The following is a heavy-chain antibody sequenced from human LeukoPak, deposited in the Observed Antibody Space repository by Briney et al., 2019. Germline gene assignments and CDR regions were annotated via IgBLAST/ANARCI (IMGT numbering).Heavy chain of an antibody. CDR1: GGSFSGYY. V-gene: IGHV4-34*01. J-gene: IGHJ5*02. CDR2: VNHSGST. D-gene: IGHD3-3*01. Sequence: PSETPSLTCAVYGGSFSGYYWSWIRQPPGKGLEGIGEVNHSGSTNYNPSLISRVTMSVDTSNNQFSLRLNSVTAADTAIFYCARTIFGGSPYNCFDPWGQGTLVTVFS. CDR3: ARTIFGGSPYNCFDP.